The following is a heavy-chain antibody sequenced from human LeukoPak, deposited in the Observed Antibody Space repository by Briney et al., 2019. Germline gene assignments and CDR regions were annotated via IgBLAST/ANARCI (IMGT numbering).Heavy chain of an antibody. CDR1: GYTFTSYG. V-gene: IGHV1-18*01. D-gene: IGHD6-13*01. CDR2: ISAYNGNT. J-gene: IGHJ6*02. Sequence: ASVKVSCKASGYTFTSYGISWVRQAPGQGLEWMGWISAYNGNTNYAQKLQGRVTMTTDTSTSTAYMELRSPRSDDTAVYYCARDKSTSSWRDYYYYGMDVWGQGTTVTVSS. CDR3: ARDKSTSSWRDYYYYGMDV.